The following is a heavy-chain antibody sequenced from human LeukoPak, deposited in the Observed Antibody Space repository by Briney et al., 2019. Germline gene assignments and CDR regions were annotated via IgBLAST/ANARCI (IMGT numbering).Heavy chain of an antibody. J-gene: IGHJ5*02. D-gene: IGHD2-8*01. CDR2: IYTSGST. CDR3: ARSPGLAFPDIVLMPSTMPPNWFDP. CDR1: GGSISSYY. Sequence: SETLSLTCTVSGGSISSYYWSWIRQPAGKGLEWIGRIYTSGSTNYNPSLKSRVTMSVDTSKNQFSLKLSSVTAADTAVYYCARSPGLAFPDIVLMPSTMPPNWFDPWGQGTLVTVS. V-gene: IGHV4-4*07.